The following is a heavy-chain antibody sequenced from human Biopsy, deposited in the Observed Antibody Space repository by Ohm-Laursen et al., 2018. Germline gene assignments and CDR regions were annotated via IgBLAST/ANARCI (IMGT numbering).Heavy chain of an antibody. CDR1: GFIFSTYV. D-gene: IGHD3-22*01. Sequence: SLRLSCSAAGFIFSTYVMHWVRQAPGKGLEWVAVICSDGNNKYYADSVKGRFTISRDTSRNTLYMQMNSLRVEDTALYYCARDAEEFDSSGPRFDYWGQGTLVTVSS. V-gene: IGHV3-33*01. CDR3: ARDAEEFDSSGPRFDY. J-gene: IGHJ4*02. CDR2: ICSDGNNK.